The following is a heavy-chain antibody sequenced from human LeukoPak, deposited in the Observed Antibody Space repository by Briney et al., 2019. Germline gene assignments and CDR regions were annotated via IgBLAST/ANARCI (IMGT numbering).Heavy chain of an antibody. Sequence: SETLCLTCTVSGGSISSYYWSWIRQPAGKGLEWIGRIYTSGSPNYYPSLKRRVTMSVDTSKNQFCLKLTSVTAADTAVYYGGRAKNEGLLQHWGQGTLVTVPS. CDR1: GGSISSYY. V-gene: IGHV4-4*07. CDR3: GRAKNEGLLQH. J-gene: IGHJ1*01. CDR2: IYTSGSP. D-gene: IGHD4-11*01.